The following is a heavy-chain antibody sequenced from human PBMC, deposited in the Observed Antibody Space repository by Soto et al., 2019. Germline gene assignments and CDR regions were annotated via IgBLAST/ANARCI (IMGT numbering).Heavy chain of an antibody. D-gene: IGHD5-12*01. CDR3: AKGRVATQNDPLDY. CDR2: ISGSGWVSVISDNVGNT. V-gene: IGHV3-23*01. Sequence: EVLLLESGGGLVRPGGSLRLSCEDSGFTFSSYAISWVRQAPGKGLEWVSGISGSGWVSVISDNVGNTNYADSVKGRFTNSRDSSKKTLYLQMNSLRAQHTSVYYCAKGRVATQNDPLDYCGQGTLVTVSS. J-gene: IGHJ4*02. CDR1: GFTFSSYA.